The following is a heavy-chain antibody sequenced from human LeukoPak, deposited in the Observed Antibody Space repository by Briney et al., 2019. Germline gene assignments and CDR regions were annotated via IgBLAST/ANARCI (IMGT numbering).Heavy chain of an antibody. Sequence: PSETLSLTCTVSGGSISSSSDYYWGWIRQPPGRGLEWIGNIYNSGYTYYNPSLKSRVTISVDTSKNHFSLKLSSATAADTAVYYCAREHPTYSYDSSGSGGAYYFDYWGQGTLVTVSS. V-gene: IGHV4-39*07. CDR2: IYNSGYT. CDR1: GGSISSSSDYY. J-gene: IGHJ4*02. D-gene: IGHD3-22*01. CDR3: AREHPTYSYDSSGSGGAYYFDY.